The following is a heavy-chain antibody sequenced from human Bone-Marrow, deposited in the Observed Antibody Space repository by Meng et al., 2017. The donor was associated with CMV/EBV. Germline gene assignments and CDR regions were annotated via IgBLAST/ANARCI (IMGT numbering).Heavy chain of an antibody. CDR1: GFTFSSYS. V-gene: IGHV3-21*01. J-gene: IGHJ6*02. CDR3: AKGEGNPSTYYGSGSILRYGMDV. Sequence: GGSLRLSCAASGFTFSSYSMNWVRQAPGKGLEWVSSISSSSSYIYYADSVKGRFTISRDNAKNSLYLQMNSLRAEDTAVYYCAKGEGNPSTYYGSGSILRYGMDVWGQGTTVTVSS. D-gene: IGHD3-10*01. CDR2: ISSSSSYI.